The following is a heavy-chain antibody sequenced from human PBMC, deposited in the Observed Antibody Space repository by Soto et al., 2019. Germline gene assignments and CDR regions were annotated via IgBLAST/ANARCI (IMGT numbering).Heavy chain of an antibody. CDR3: AKNWDTTFSSSSH. V-gene: IGHV3-23*01. J-gene: IGHJ4*02. CDR2: ISGSAGST. Sequence: EVQLLESGGGLVQPGGSLRLSCAASGFTFTTYAMSWVRQAPGKGLEWVSAISGSAGSTYCADSVKGRFTISRDNSKNTLSLQMNSLRAEDTAVYYCAKNWDTTFSSSSHWGQGTLVSVSS. D-gene: IGHD6-6*01. CDR1: GFTFTTYA.